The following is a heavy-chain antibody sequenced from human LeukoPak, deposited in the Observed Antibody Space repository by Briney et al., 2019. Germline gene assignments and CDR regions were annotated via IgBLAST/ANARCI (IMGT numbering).Heavy chain of an antibody. CDR2: IRIYNGNT. D-gene: IGHD2-2*01. CDR1: GYTFTSYG. J-gene: IGHJ4*02. V-gene: IGHV1-18*01. Sequence: ASVKVSCKASGYTFTSYGISWVRQPPGPGIERMGMIRIYNGNTSYAQKLQGRVTMTTDTSTSTAYMELRSLRSDDTAVYYGARDRCSSTSCYGYVYMDYWGQGTLVTVSS. CDR3: ARDRCSSTSCYGYVYMDY.